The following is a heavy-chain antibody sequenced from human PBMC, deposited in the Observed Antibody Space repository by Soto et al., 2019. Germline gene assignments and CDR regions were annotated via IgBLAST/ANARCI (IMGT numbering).Heavy chain of an antibody. CDR2: IYYSGST. CDR3: ARDSGSIVGANNTNNWLET. J-gene: IGHJ5*02. D-gene: IGHD1-26*01. Sequence: SATXSLTCTFSVCSIISGCYYLSWIRQHPGNVLEWIGYIYYSGSTYYNPSLKSLFTISVDTSKNHFSLKLSSVTAADTAVYYCARDSGSIVGANNTNNWLETWGQGTLV. CDR1: VCSIISGCYY. V-gene: IGHV4-31*01.